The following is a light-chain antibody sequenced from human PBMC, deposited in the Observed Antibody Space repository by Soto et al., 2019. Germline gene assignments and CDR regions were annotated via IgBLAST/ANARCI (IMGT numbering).Light chain of an antibody. CDR3: QQYNNWPPWT. CDR1: QSVRSN. V-gene: IGKV3-15*01. CDR2: GAS. J-gene: IGKJ2*02. Sequence: EIVMTQSPATLSVSPGERATLSCRASQSVRSNLAWYQQKPGQTPRLLIYGASTRATGIPGRFSGSGSGTEFTLTISNLQSEDFAVYYCQQYNNWPPWTFGQGTKVENK.